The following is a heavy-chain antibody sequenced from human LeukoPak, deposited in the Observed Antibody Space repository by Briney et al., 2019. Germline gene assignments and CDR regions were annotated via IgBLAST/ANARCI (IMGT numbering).Heavy chain of an antibody. CDR2: IIPIFGTA. CDR3: ARDPHPGYYDFWSGYGWFDP. V-gene: IGHV1-69*05. D-gene: IGHD3-3*01. CDR1: GGTFSSYA. J-gene: IGHJ5*02. Sequence: SVKVSCKASGGTFSSYAISWVRQAPGQGLEWMGGIIPIFGTANYAQKFQGRVTITTDESTSTAYMELSSLRSEDTAVYYCARDPHPGYYDFWSGYGWFDPWGQGTLVTVSS.